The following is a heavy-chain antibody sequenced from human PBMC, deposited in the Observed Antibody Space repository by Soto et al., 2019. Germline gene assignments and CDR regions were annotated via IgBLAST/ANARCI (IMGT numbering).Heavy chain of an antibody. CDR1: GGSISSSSYY. D-gene: IGHD6-19*01. Sequence: PSETLSLTCTVSGGSISSSSYYWGWIRQPPGKGLEWIGSIYYSGSTYYNPSLKSRVTISVDTSKNQFSLKLSSVTAADTAVYYCARHSSGWDFGYWGQGTLVTVSS. V-gene: IGHV4-39*01. J-gene: IGHJ4*02. CDR3: ARHSSGWDFGY. CDR2: IYYSGST.